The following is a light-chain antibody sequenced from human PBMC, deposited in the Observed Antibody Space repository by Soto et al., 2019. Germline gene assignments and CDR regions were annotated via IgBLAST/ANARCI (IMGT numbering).Light chain of an antibody. CDR1: QDISNY. CDR3: HREFT. CDR2: DAS. J-gene: IGKJ3*01. V-gene: IGKV1-33*01. Sequence: DIQMTQSPSSLSASVGDRVTITCQASQDISNYLNWYQQKPGKAPKLLIYDASNLETGVPSRFSGSGSGTYFTFTITSLQPEDIATYYCHREFTFGPGTKVEIK.